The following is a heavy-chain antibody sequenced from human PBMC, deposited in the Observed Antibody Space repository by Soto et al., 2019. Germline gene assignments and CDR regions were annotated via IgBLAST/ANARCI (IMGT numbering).Heavy chain of an antibody. CDR1: GDSIRSFY. CDR3: AKETTGYCTNCYGNNWCDP. J-gene: IGHJ5*02. CDR2: IYYSGTT. Sequence: SETLSLTCSVSGDSIRSFYWSWIRQPPGKGLEWIGYIYYSGTTNYNPSLKSRVTMSVDTSKNQFSLKVSSVTAADTAVYYCAKETTGYCTNCYGNNWCDPWGQGTLVTVS. D-gene: IGHD2-8*01. V-gene: IGHV4-59*01.